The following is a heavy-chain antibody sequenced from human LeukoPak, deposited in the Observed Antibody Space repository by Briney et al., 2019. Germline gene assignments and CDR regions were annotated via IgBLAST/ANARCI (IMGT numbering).Heavy chain of an antibody. V-gene: IGHV3-21*01. CDR3: ARGGTYYYYMDV. Sequence: GGSLRLSCAASGFTFSSYSMNWVRQAPGKGLEWVSSISSSSSYIYYADSVKGRFTISRDNAKNSLYLQMNSLRAEDTAVYYCARGGTYYYYMDVWGKGTTVTVSS. J-gene: IGHJ6*03. CDR2: ISSSSSYI. CDR1: GFTFSSYS. D-gene: IGHD1-1*01.